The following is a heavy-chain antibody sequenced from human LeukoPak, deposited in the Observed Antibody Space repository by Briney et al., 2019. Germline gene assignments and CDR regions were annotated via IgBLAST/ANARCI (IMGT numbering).Heavy chain of an antibody. CDR3: ARESAVTMVRGVMH. J-gene: IGHJ4*02. Sequence: SETLSLTCTVSGGSISSSSYYWGWIRQPPGKGLEWIGSIYYSGSTYYNPSLKSRVTVSVDTSKNQFSLKLSSVTAADTAVYYCARESAVTMVRGVMHWGQGTLVTVSS. CDR1: GGSISSSSYY. V-gene: IGHV4-39*07. D-gene: IGHD3-10*01. CDR2: IYYSGST.